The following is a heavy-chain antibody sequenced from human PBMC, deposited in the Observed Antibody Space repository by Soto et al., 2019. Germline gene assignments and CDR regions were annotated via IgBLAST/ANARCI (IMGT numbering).Heavy chain of an antibody. CDR1: GGSISSGGYY. J-gene: IGHJ6*02. CDR2: IYDSGST. CDR3: AKDRPDGYYGMDV. Sequence: QVQLQESGPGLVKPSQTLSLTCTVSGGSISSGGYYWSWIRQHPGNGLEWIGYIYDSGSTYYNPSLKSRVTISVDTSKNQFSLKLSSVTAADTAVYYGAKDRPDGYYGMDVWGQGTTVTVSS. V-gene: IGHV4-31*03.